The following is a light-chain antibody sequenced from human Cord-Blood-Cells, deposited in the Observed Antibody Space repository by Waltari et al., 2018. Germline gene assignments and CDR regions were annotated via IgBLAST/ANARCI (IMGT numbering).Light chain of an antibody. CDR3: CSYAGSYTYV. CDR1: SSDVGGYNY. V-gene: IGLV2-11*01. J-gene: IGLJ1*01. Sequence: QSALTQPRPVSGSPGQSVTISCPRTSSDVGGYNYVSWYQQHPGKAPKLMIYDVSKRPSGVPDRFSGSKSGNTASLTISGLQAEDEADYYCCSYAGSYTYVFGTGTKVTVL. CDR2: DVS.